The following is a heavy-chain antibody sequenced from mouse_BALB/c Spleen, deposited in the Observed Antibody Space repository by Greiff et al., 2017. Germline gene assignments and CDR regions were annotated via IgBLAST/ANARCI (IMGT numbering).Heavy chain of an antibody. CDR2: ISSGGGST. CDR1: GFAFSSYD. Sequence: DVKLVESGGGLVKPGGSLKLSCAASGFAFSSYDMSWVRQTPEKRLEWVAYISSGGGSTYYPDTVKGRFTISRDNAKNTLYLQMSSLKSEDTAMYYCARRGGNFAWFAYWGQGTLVTVSA. D-gene: IGHD2-1*01. V-gene: IGHV5-12-1*01. CDR3: ARRGGNFAWFAY. J-gene: IGHJ3*01.